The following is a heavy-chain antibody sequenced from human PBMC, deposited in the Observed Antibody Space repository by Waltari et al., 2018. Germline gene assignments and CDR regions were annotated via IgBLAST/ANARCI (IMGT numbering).Heavy chain of an antibody. CDR3: AKDRCSSTSCYFNYYYYGMDV. CDR2: ISGSGGST. CDR1: GFTFSSYA. D-gene: IGHD2-2*01. J-gene: IGHJ6*02. Sequence: SGFTFSSYAMSWVRQAPGKGLEWVSGISGSGGSTYYADSVKGRFTISRDNSKNTLYLQMNSLRAEDTAVYYCAKDRCSSTSCYFNYYYYGMDVWGQGTTVTVSS. V-gene: IGHV3-23*01.